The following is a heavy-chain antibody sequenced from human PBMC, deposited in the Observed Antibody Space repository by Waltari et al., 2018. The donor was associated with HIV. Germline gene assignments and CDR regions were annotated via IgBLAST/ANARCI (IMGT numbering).Heavy chain of an antibody. D-gene: IGHD6-6*01. CDR1: GYSISSGFY. J-gene: IGHJ4*02. V-gene: IGHV4-38-2*01. CDR3: ARGGRYSSSLAELDF. Sequence: QVQLQESGPGLVKPSETLSLTCAVSGYSISSGFYRVWIRQPPGKGLEWIGSIYHSGNTFYSPSLKSRVTMSVDTSKNQFSLKLSSVTAADTAMYYCARGGRYSSSLAELDFWGQGTLVTVSS. CDR2: IYHSGNT.